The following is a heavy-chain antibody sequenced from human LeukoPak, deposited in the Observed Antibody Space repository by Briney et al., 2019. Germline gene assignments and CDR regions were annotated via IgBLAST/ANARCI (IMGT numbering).Heavy chain of an antibody. CDR1: GGSISSSTYY. Sequence: SETLPLTCSVSGGSISSSTYYWVWIRQPPGKGLEWIGSIYYSGSTYYMPSLKSRVTISVDTSKNQFSLKLTSVTAADTAVYYCARGGRGYNYGSSPFDCWGQGTLVTVSS. CDR3: ARGGRGYNYGSSPFDC. CDR2: IYYSGST. V-gene: IGHV4-39*07. D-gene: IGHD5-18*01. J-gene: IGHJ4*02.